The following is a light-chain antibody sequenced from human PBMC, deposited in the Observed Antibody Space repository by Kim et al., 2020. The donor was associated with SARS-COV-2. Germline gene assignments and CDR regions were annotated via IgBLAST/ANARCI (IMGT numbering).Light chain of an antibody. Sequence: GQSITISGTGTSSDVGHCKYVSWYQQHPGKAPKLIICEVSERPSGVSNRFSGSKSDNTASLTISGLQAEDEADYYCTSCTTSNTWVFGGGTQLTVL. CDR1: SSDVGHCKY. CDR3: TSCTTSNTWV. CDR2: EVS. V-gene: IGLV2-14*01. J-gene: IGLJ3*02.